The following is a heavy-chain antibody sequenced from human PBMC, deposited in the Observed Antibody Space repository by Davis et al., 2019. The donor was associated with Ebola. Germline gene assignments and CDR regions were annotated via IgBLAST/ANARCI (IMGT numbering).Heavy chain of an antibody. CDR3: ARTTKTNIEDSGLGYNSFDS. D-gene: IGHD4-17*01. CDR1: GGSFSDYF. CDR2: ISHHDGDT. V-gene: IGHV4-34*01. J-gene: IGHJ5*01. Sequence: SETLSLTCAVYGGSFSDYFWSWIRQPPEKGLEWIGEISHHDGDTNYNPSLRGRVAISVDSSKNQFSLKISSMTAADTATYYCARTTKTNIEDSGLGYNSFDSWGQGVLVSVSS.